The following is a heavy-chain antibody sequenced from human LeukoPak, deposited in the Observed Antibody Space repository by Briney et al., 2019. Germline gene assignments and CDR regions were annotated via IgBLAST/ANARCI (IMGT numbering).Heavy chain of an antibody. CDR3: ARDYYGSGSYYFDY. D-gene: IGHD3-10*01. Sequence: SETPSLTCTVSGGSISSYYWSWIRQPAGKGLEWIGRIYTSGSTNYNPSLKSRVTMSVDTSKDQFSLKLSSVTAADTAVYYCARDYYGSGSYYFDYWGQGTLVTVSS. CDR1: GGSISSYY. V-gene: IGHV4-4*07. J-gene: IGHJ4*02. CDR2: IYTSGST.